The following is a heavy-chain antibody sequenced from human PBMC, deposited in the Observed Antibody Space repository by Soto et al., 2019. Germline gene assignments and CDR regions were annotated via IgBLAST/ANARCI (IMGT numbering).Heavy chain of an antibody. Sequence: ASVKVSCKASGYTFTSYDINWVRQATGQGLEWMGWMNPNSGNTGYAQKFQGRVTMTRNTSISTAYMELSSLRSEDTAIYYCAKDISPGQGYRIFDYWGQGTQVTVSS. D-gene: IGHD5-18*01. V-gene: IGHV1-8*01. J-gene: IGHJ4*02. CDR2: MNPNSGNT. CDR1: GYTFTSYD. CDR3: AKDISPGQGYRIFDY.